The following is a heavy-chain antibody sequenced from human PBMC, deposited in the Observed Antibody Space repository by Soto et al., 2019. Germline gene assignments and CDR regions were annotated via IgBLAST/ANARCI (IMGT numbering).Heavy chain of an antibody. CDR1: GYTFTSYG. D-gene: IGHD5-12*01. J-gene: IGHJ3*02. Sequence: ASVKVSCKASGYTFTSYGISWVRQAPGQGLEWMGWISAYNGNTNYAQKLQGRVTMTTDTSTSTAYMELRSLRSDDTAVYYCARDGFASRTIVAAEDAFDIWGQGTMVTVSS. CDR2: ISAYNGNT. CDR3: ARDGFASRTIVAAEDAFDI. V-gene: IGHV1-18*01.